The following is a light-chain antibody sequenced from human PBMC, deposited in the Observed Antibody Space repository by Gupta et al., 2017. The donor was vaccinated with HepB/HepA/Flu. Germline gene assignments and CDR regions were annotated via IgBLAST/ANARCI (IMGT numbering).Light chain of an antibody. V-gene: IGKV1-39*01. CDR2: GAS. J-gene: IGKJ2*02. Sequence: DIQVTQSPSSLSASVGDRVTITCRASQSIHSYLNWYQQKPGKAPKFLIYGASSLQSGVPSRFSGSGSGTDFTLTISSLQPEDFATYYCQQSNLVPCTFGQGTKLEIK. CDR3: QQSNLVPCT. CDR1: QSIHSY.